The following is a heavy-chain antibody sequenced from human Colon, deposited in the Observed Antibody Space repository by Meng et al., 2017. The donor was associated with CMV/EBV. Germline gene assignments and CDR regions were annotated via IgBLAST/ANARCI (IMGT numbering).Heavy chain of an antibody. J-gene: IGHJ6*02. Sequence: GGSLRLSCEASGITFSSSAMTWVRQAPGKGLEWVSAISGDGDRTYHGDSVKGRFTISRDNSQNTLYLQMNSLRVDDTAVYYCATIGDFYDYYEMGVWGQGTTVT. CDR1: GITFSSSA. CDR3: ATIGDFYDYYEMGV. CDR2: ISGDGDRT. V-gene: IGHV3-23*01.